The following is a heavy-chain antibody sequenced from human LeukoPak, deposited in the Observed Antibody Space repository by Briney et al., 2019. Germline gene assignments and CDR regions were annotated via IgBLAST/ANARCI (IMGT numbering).Heavy chain of an antibody. D-gene: IGHD3-22*01. CDR2: IYSGGST. CDR3: ARAQPPNYYDSSGYPPYFDS. J-gene: IGHJ4*02. V-gene: IGHV3-66*01. Sequence: GGSLRLSCAASGFTVNSNYMNWVRQAPGKGLEWVSIIYSGGSTYYADSVKGRFTISRDNSKNTLYLHMNSLRAEDTAVYYCARAQPPNYYDSSGYPPYFDSWGQGTLVTVSS. CDR1: GFTVNSNY.